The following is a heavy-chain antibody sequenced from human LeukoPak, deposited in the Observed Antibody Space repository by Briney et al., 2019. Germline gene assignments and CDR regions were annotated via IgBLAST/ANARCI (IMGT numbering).Heavy chain of an antibody. J-gene: IGHJ3*02. CDR2: IYTSGST. Sequence: PSETLSLTCTVSGGSISSYYWSWIRQPAGKGLEWIGRIYTSGSTNYNPSLKSRVTMSVDTSKNQFSLKLSSVTAADTAVYYCARAPAPVLRFPWDPDDAFDIWGQGTMVTVSS. CDR3: ARAPAPVLRFPWDPDDAFDI. D-gene: IGHD3-3*01. CDR1: GGSISSYY. V-gene: IGHV4-4*07.